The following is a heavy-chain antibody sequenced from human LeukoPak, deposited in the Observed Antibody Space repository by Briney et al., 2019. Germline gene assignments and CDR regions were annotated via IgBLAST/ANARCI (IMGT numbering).Heavy chain of an antibody. Sequence: PSGTLSLTCAVSGGSISSSSYYWGWIRQPPGKGLEWIGSIYHSGSTYYNPSLKSRVTISVDTSKNQFSLKLSSVTAADTAVYYCARDRHWGQGTLVTVSS. J-gene: IGHJ4*02. CDR2: IYHSGST. CDR1: GGSISSSSYY. CDR3: ARDRH. V-gene: IGHV4-39*07.